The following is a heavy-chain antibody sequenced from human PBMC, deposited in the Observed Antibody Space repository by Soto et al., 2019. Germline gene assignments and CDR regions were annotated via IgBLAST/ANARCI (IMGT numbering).Heavy chain of an antibody. V-gene: IGHV3-66*01. CDR3: ARDRIAVAGTRYY. CDR1: GFTVSSNY. D-gene: IGHD6-19*01. Sequence: EVQLVESGGGLVQPGGSLRLSCAASGFTVSSNYMSWVRQAPGKGLEWVSVIYSGGSTYYADSVKGRFTISRDNSKNTLYLKMNSLRGEDTAVDYWARDRIAVAGTRYYWGQGTLVTVSS. J-gene: IGHJ4*02. CDR2: IYSGGST.